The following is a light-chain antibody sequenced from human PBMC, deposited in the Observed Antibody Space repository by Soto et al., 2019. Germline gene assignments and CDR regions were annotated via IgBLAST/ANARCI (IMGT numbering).Light chain of an antibody. CDR3: CSYAGSYSSYF. CDR2: EVS. CDR1: SVDVGNYKF. Sequence: QSVLTKPASVSGSPGQSITMSGTGSSVDVGNYKFVSRYQQYPGKAPKVILYEVSKRPSGVSYRFSGSQSGNTASLTISGLQAEDEADYYCCSYAGSYSSYFFGTGTKVTVL. J-gene: IGLJ1*01. V-gene: IGLV2-23*02.